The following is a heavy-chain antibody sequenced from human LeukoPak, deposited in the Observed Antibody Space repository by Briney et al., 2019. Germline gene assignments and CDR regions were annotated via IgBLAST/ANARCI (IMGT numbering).Heavy chain of an antibody. J-gene: IGHJ3*02. D-gene: IGHD3-22*01. CDR1: GGSISSYY. Sequence: SETLSLTCTVSGGSISSYYWSWIRQPPGKGLEWIGYIYYSGSTNYNPSLKSRVTISVDTSKNQFSLKLSSVTAADTAVYYCARESNLGYYDSSGYYSPFSFDIWGQGTMVAVSS. V-gene: IGHV4-59*01. CDR3: ARESNLGYYDSSGYYSPFSFDI. CDR2: IYYSGST.